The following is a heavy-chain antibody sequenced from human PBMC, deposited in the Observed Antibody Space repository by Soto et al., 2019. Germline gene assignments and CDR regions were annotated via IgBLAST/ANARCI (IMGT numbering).Heavy chain of an antibody. CDR1: GFNFGSSA. D-gene: IGHD6-13*01. CDR2: ISVYNGNK. CDR3: ARDLGQQLFDY. J-gene: IGHJ4*02. V-gene: IGHV1-18*01. Sequence: ASVKVSCKASGFNFGSSAIQWVRQARGQGLEWMGWISVYNGNKKYAQKLQGRVTMTTDTSTSTAYMELRSLRSDDTAVYYCARDLGQQLFDYWGQGTLVTVSS.